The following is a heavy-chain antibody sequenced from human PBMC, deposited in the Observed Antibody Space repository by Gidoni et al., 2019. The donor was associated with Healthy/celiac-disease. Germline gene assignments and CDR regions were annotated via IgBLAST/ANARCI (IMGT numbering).Heavy chain of an antibody. D-gene: IGHD3-3*01. CDR1: GFTFSSYG. CDR3: ARDWSGTKGVYYYGMDV. J-gene: IGHJ6*02. Sequence: QVQLVESGGGVVQPGRSLRLSCAASGFTFSSYGMHWVRQAPGKRLEWVAVIWYDGSNKYYADSVKGRFTISRDNSKNTLYLQMNSLRAEDTAVYYCARDWSGTKGVYYYGMDVWGQGTTVTVSS. V-gene: IGHV3-33*08. CDR2: IWYDGSNK.